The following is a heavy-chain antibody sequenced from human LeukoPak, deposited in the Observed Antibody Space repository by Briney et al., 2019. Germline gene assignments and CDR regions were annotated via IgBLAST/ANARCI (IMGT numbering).Heavy chain of an antibody. J-gene: IGHJ4*02. CDR3: ANAPSPYSGSYHGRIGIDY. CDR1: GFTFSSYA. Sequence: GGSLRLSCAASGFTFSSYAMSWVRQAPGKGLEWVSAISGSGGSTYYADSVKGRFTISRDNSKNTLYLQMNSLRAEDTAVYYCANAPSPYSGSYHGRIGIDYWGQGTLVTVSS. V-gene: IGHV3-23*01. CDR2: ISGSGGST. D-gene: IGHD1-26*01.